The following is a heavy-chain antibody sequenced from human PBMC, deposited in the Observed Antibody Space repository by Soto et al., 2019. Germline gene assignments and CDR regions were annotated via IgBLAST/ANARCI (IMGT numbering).Heavy chain of an antibody. J-gene: IGHJ6*02. V-gene: IGHV3-53*02. CDR1: GFTVNSNY. CDR3: AKVDGLIVAV. CDR2: TNTGGTT. D-gene: IGHD2-21*01. Sequence: EVQVLATGGGLIQPGGSLRLSCAASGFTVNSNYMSWVRQAPGEGLQLVSITNTGGTTYYADSVKGRFTVASDNSKNTLYLQMNRLRAEDTSVYYCAKVDGLIVAVWGLGTKVSVSS.